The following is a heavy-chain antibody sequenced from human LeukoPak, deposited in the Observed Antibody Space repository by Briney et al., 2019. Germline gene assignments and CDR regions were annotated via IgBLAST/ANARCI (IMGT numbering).Heavy chain of an antibody. D-gene: IGHD1-14*01. Sequence: PGGSLRLSCVASAFSFSNYWMHWVRQAPGKGLVWVSWITGDGSSTKYADSVKGRFTISRDNAKNTLYLQVNSLRAEDTAVYYCARSHRPYYFDYWGQGALVTVSS. CDR2: ITGDGSST. CDR3: ARSHRPYYFDY. J-gene: IGHJ4*02. V-gene: IGHV3-74*01. CDR1: AFSFSNYW.